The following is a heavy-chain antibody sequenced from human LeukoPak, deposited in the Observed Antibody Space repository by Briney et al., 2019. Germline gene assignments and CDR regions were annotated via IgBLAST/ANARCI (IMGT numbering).Heavy chain of an antibody. J-gene: IGHJ4*02. V-gene: IGHV3-7*01. CDR3: AKDPRDHSYGWSWRYFDY. Sequence: GGSLRPSFAAFGITFCSLWIDWVPPGPGKGVGGVANIKQDGSEKYYVDSVKGRFTISRDNAKNSLYLQMNSLRAEDTAVYYCAKDPRDHSYGWSWRYFDYWGQGTLVTVSS. CDR1: GITFCSLW. CDR2: IKQDGSEK. D-gene: IGHD5-18*01.